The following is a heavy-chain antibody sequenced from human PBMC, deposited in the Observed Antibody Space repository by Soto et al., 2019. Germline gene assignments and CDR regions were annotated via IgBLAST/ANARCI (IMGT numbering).Heavy chain of an antibody. CDR1: GYTFTGYY. J-gene: IGHJ3*02. CDR2: INPNSGGT. V-gene: IGHV1-2*02. Sequence: ASVKVSCKASGYTFTGYYMHWVRQAPGQGLEWMGWINPNSGGTNYAQKFQGRVTMTRDTSISTAYMELSRPRSDDTAVYYCARGAGVPAATQDAFDIWGQGTMVTVSS. D-gene: IGHD2-2*01. CDR3: ARGAGVPAATQDAFDI.